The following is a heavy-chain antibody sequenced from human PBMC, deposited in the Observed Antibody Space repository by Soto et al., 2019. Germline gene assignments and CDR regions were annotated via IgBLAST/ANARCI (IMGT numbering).Heavy chain of an antibody. Sequence: EVQLVESGGGLVQPGGSLRLSCAASGFTFSSYSMNWVRQAPGKGRGWVSYISSSSSTIYYADSVKGRFTIARDNPKNSLYLQMNSLRDEDTAVYYCARDWQQQPGPDWFDPWGQGTLVTVSS. CDR3: ARDWQQQPGPDWFDP. CDR2: ISSSSSTI. CDR1: GFTFSSYS. V-gene: IGHV3-48*02. J-gene: IGHJ5*02. D-gene: IGHD6-13*01.